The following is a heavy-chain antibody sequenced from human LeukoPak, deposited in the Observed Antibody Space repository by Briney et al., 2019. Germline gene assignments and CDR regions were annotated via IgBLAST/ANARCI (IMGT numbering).Heavy chain of an antibody. Sequence: SETLSLTCTVSGYSISSDYYWGWIRQPPGKGLEWIGTIYHSGNTYYNPSLKSRLTISVDTSKNQFSLKLSSVTAADTAVYYCARRTRYSGSSRFDYWGQGTLVTVSS. D-gene: IGHD1-26*01. V-gene: IGHV4-38-2*02. CDR2: IYHSGNT. CDR1: GYSISSDYY. J-gene: IGHJ4*02. CDR3: ARRTRYSGSSRFDY.